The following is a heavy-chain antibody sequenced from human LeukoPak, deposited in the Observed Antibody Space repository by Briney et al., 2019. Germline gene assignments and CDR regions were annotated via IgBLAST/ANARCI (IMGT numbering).Heavy chain of an antibody. CDR2: INHSGST. CDR3: ARHEVHAAAGVRCLGPNWFDP. CDR1: GGSFSGYY. J-gene: IGHJ5*02. D-gene: IGHD6-13*01. V-gene: IGHV4-34*01. Sequence: SETLSLTCAVYGGSFSGYYWSWIRQPPGKGLEWIGEINHSGSTNYNPSLKSRVTISVDTSKNQFSLKLSSVTAADTAVYYCARHEVHAAAGVRCLGPNWFDPWGQGTLVTVSS.